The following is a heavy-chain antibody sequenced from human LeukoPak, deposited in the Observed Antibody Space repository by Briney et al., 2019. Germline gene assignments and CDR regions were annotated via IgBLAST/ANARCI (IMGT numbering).Heavy chain of an antibody. CDR3: AREGAYCGGDCFYDAFDI. J-gene: IGHJ3*02. CDR1: GFTFSSYS. CDR2: ISSSSSYI. D-gene: IGHD2-21*02. V-gene: IGHV3-21*01. Sequence: GGSLRLSCAASGFTFSSYSMNWVRQAPGKGLEWVSSISSSSSYIYYADSVKGRFTISRDNANNSLYLQMNSLRAEDTAVYYCAREGAYCGGDCFYDAFDIWGQGTMVTASS.